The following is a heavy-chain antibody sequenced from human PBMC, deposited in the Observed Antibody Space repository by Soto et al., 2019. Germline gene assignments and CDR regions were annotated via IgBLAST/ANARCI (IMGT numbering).Heavy chain of an antibody. Sequence: QVQLVQSGPEVKKPGASVKVSCKTSGYTFTNLGISWVRQAPGQGLEWMGWVTTDKGKTTYAQKFQGRVTMTTDTSTSTAYMELRSLRSDDTAVYYCATRSPAFDYWGQGTLVTVSS. CDR1: GYTFTNLG. J-gene: IGHJ4*02. CDR3: ATRSPAFDY. CDR2: VTTDKGKT. V-gene: IGHV1-18*01.